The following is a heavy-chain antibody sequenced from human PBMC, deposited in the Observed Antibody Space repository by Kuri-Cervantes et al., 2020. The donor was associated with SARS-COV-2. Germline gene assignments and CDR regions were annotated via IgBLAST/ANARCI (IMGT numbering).Heavy chain of an antibody. Sequence: GSLRLSCAVYGGSFSGYYWSWIRQPPGKGLEWIGEINNSGSTNYNPSLKDRVTLSVDTSKNQFSLKLSSVTAADTAVYYCARGPRTTLYYYDSSGYSPWGKGTLVTVSS. CDR1: GGSFSGYY. J-gene: IGHJ5*02. D-gene: IGHD3-22*01. V-gene: IGHV4-34*01. CDR2: INNSGST. CDR3: ARGPRTTLYYYDSSGYSP.